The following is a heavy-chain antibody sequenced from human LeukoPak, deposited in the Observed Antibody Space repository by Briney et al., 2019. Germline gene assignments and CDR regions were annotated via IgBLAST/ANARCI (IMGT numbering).Heavy chain of an antibody. D-gene: IGHD1-26*01. J-gene: IGHJ4*02. Sequence: GGSLRLSCAASGFTFSAYSFNWVRQAPGKGLEWLSYISSGSNTIYYADSVKGRFTISRDNAKNSLYLQMNSLRAEDTAVYYCASQLVGATGLDYWGQGTLVTVSS. CDR1: GFTFSAYS. V-gene: IGHV3-48*04. CDR2: ISSGSNTI. CDR3: ASQLVGATGLDY.